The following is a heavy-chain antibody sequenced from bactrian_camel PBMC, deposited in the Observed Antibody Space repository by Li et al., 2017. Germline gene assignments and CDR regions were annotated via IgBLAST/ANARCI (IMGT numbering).Heavy chain of an antibody. CDR3: PTGGGAY. V-gene: IGHV3S11*01. J-gene: IGHJ4*01. CDR2: IHSDGQKT. Sequence: VQLVESGGGLVQPGGSLRISCAASGFTFSIYGMSWVRQAPGKGPEWVSSIHSDGQKTFYADSVKGRFIVSRDNAKNTVYLQMNSLKSEDTARYYCPTGGGAYWGQGTQVTVS. CDR1: GFTFSIYG. D-gene: IGHD7*01.